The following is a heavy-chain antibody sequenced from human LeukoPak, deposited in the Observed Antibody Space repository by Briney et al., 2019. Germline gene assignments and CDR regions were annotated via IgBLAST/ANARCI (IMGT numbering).Heavy chain of an antibody. CDR1: GGSISSSSYY. J-gene: IGHJ5*02. Sequence: SETLSLTCTVSGGSISSSSYYRSWIRQPAGKGLEWIGRINTSGSTNYNPFLKSRVTISVDTSKNQFSLKLTSVTAADTAVYYCATETPYYGSGSYYPTNWFDPWGQGTLVTVSS. CDR3: ATETPYYGSGSYYPTNWFDP. D-gene: IGHD3-10*01. CDR2: INTSGST. V-gene: IGHV4-61*02.